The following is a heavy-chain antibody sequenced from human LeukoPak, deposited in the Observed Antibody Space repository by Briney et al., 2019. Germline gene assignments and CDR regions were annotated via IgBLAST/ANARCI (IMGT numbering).Heavy chain of an antibody. J-gene: IGHJ4*02. D-gene: IGHD6-6*01. CDR3: ARDDRAARLDS. CDR1: GFIFSSYG. Sequence: GGSLRLSCVGSGFIFSSYGMNWVRQAPGKGLEWVSSISSGNTYINYADSVKGRFTISRDNAKKSMYLQMNSLRAEDTAVYFCARDDRAARLDSWGQGTLVTVSS. CDR2: ISSGNTYI. V-gene: IGHV3-21*01.